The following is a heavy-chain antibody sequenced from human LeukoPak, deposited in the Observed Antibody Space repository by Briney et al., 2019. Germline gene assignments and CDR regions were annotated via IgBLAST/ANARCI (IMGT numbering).Heavy chain of an antibody. CDR1: GGSVINTDW. V-gene: IGHV4-4*02. J-gene: IGHJ4*02. CDR2: VHLDGRT. Sequence: SETLSLTCGVSGGSVINTDWWTWVRQPPGKGLEWIGEVHLDGRTNYNPSLESRLTMSVDVSENQVSLKLTSVTAADTAVYYCAREGGFYRPLDYSGQGTLVTVSS. CDR3: AREGGFYRPLDY. D-gene: IGHD3-3*01.